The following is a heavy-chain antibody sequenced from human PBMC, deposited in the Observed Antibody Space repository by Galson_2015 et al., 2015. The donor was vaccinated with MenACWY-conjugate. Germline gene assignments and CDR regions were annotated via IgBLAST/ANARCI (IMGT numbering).Heavy chain of an antibody. CDR3: ARPPAYCTGAACFYWYFDL. J-gene: IGHJ2*01. D-gene: IGHD2-8*02. Sequence: YSDSVQGRFTVSRDNAENSVYLQMNSLRAEDTAVYYCARPPAYCTGAACFYWYFDLWGRGSLVTVSS. V-gene: IGHV3-48*03.